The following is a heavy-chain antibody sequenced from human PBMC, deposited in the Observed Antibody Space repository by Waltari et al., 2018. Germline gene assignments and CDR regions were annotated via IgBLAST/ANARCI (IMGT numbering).Heavy chain of an antibody. CDR3: SKGGIGYASGSYRQFDP. CDR1: GFTFSNYA. CDR2: ISGSGGTI. J-gene: IGHJ5*02. Sequence: EVQLLESGGGLVQPGGSLRLSCAASGFTFSNYAMSWVRQAPGKGLEWVSVISGSGGTIYDADAVKVRFTISRDNSKNTRYLQMNSLRAEDTAVYYCSKGGIGYASGSYRQFDPWGQGTLVTVSS. V-gene: IGHV3-23*01. D-gene: IGHD3-10*01.